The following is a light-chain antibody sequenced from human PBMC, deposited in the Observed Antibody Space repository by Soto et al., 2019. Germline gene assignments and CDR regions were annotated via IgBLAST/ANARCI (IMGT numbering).Light chain of an antibody. V-gene: IGKV3-20*01. J-gene: IGKJ4*01. CDR2: DAS. CDR1: QGVWGRY. CDR3: QQYGSSVT. Sequence: DIVLTQSPGTLSLSPGERATLPCRARQGVWGRYLAWYQQKAGQAPRLLIYDASRRATGIPDRFSGSGSGTDFTLTISRLEPEDFAVYYCQQYGSSVTFGGGTKVEIK.